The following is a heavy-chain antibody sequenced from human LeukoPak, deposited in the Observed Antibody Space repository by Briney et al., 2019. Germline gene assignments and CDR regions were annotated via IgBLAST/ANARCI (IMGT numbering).Heavy chain of an antibody. V-gene: IGHV1-18*01. CDR1: GYTFTSYG. Sequence: ASVKVSCKASGYTFTSYGISWVRQAPGQGLEWMGWISAYNGNTNYAQKLQGRVTMTRDTSTSTVYMELSSLRSEDTAVYYCARDGAGIVGATKAIDYWGQGTLVTVSS. CDR3: ARDGAGIVGATKAIDY. CDR2: ISAYNGNT. J-gene: IGHJ4*02. D-gene: IGHD1-26*01.